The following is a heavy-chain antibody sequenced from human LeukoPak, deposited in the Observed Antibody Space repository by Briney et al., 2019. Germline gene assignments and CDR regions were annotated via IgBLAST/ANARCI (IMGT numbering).Heavy chain of an antibody. V-gene: IGHV3-64*01. CDR2: ISNNGGTT. Sequence: GSLPLSCAASGFTFSSYTMHWVRQAPGKGLEYVSAISNNGGTTYYANSVKGRFTISRDNSKNTLYLQMGSLRVEDMAVYYCARVASSGTYGDYWGQGTLVTVSS. D-gene: IGHD1-26*01. J-gene: IGHJ4*02. CDR3: ARVASSGTYGDY. CDR1: GFTFSSYT.